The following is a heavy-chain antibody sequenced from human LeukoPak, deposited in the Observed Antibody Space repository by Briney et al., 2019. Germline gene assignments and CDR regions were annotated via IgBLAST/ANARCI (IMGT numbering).Heavy chain of an antibody. V-gene: IGHV3-15*01. CDR3: ITPLPYSAQ. J-gene: IGHJ4*02. CDR1: GFTFSNAW. Sequence: GGSLRLSCAASGFTFSNAWMSWVRQAPGKGLEWVGRIKSKTDGGTTEYAAPVKGRFSISRDDSKNMLYLQMNSLKTEDTAVYYCITPLPYSAQGGQGTLVTVSS. D-gene: IGHD2-21*01. CDR2: IKSKTDGGTT.